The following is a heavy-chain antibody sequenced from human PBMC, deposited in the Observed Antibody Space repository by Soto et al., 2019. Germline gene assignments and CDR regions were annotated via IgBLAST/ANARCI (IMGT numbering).Heavy chain of an antibody. D-gene: IGHD3-3*01. CDR1: GGSFSSFA. CDR3: AVSLYGVVLHYYYRMDV. V-gene: IGHV1-69*01. CDR2: IIPMFGSA. J-gene: IGHJ6*02. Sequence: QVQLVQSGAEVRKPGSSVKVSCKASGGSFSSFAFSWVRQAPGQGLEWMGGIIPMFGSANYAQEFLGRVTFTADDSPSTAYMEISGLTFEDTAFYSCAVSLYGVVLHYYYRMDVWGPGTSVTVSS.